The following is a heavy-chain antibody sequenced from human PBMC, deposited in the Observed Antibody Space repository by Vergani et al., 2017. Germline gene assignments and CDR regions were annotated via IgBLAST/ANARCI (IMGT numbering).Heavy chain of an antibody. CDR3: VRDRGLCAGGRCYTEAWDY. D-gene: IGHD2-2*02. V-gene: IGHV3-30-3*01. CDR1: GFALNRHA. Sequence: QVQLVESGGGVVQPGTSLILSCVVSGFALNRHAMYWVRQAPGKGLEWVVGISFDGTNEYYPDLVKGRFTICRDIAKNTLYLQVRSLRLEDTGVYHCVRDRGLCAGGRCYTEAWDYWGQGTPVTVSS. CDR2: ISFDGTNE. J-gene: IGHJ4*02.